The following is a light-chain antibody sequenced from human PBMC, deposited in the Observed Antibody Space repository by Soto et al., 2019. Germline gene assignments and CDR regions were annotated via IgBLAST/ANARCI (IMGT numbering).Light chain of an antibody. V-gene: IGLV2-14*03. J-gene: IGLJ1*01. CDR3: KSYTSAGTYV. CDR2: DVT. Sequence: QSALTQPASVSGSPGQSITISCTGTGSVIGTYNYVSWYQHHPGKAPKFIIYDVTNRPSGVSDRFSGSKSGNTASLTISGLQAEDEADYFCKSYTSAGTYVFGTGTKVTV. CDR1: GSVIGTYNY.